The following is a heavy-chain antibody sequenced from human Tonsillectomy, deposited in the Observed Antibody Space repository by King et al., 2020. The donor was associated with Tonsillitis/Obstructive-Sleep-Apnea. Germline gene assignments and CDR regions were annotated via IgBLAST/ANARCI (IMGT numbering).Heavy chain of an antibody. CDR3: SRDPRLLDY. CDR2: ISGSGSDI. V-gene: IGHV3-11*01. Sequence: QLVQSGGGLVQSGGSLRLSCVASGFTLSDSYMSWIRQAPGKGLESISYISGSGSDIMYADSVKGRFTISRDNAKNSVYLQMNSLRADDTAVYYCSRDPRLLDYWGQGTLVTVSS. D-gene: IGHD2-21*01. CDR1: GFTLSDSY. J-gene: IGHJ4*02.